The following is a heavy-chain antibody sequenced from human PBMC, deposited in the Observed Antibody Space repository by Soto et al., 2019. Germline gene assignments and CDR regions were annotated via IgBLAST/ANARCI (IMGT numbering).Heavy chain of an antibody. D-gene: IGHD2-2*02. CDR3: ARDPPRGLYDY. Sequence: PGGSLRLSCAASGFTFYSYWMSWVRQAPGKGLEWVANIKLDGSEKYYVDSVKGRFTISRDNAKNSLFLQMNSLRAEDTAVYYCARDPPRGLYDYWGQGTLVTVSS. CDR2: IKLDGSEK. CDR1: GFTFYSYW. J-gene: IGHJ4*02. V-gene: IGHV3-7*01.